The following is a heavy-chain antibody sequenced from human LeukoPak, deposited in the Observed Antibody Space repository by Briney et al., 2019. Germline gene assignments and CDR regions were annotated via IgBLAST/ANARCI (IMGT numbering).Heavy chain of an antibody. J-gene: IGHJ6*02. Sequence: ASVTVSFKASGYTFTDYYTHWVRQAPGQGLEWVGWINPNSGGTNYAQKFQGRDTMTRDTSISTAYMELSRLRSDDTAVYYCARVSIFGVVTDYGMDVWGQGTTVTVSS. V-gene: IGHV1-2*02. CDR3: ARVSIFGVVTDYGMDV. CDR1: GYTFTDYY. CDR2: INPNSGGT. D-gene: IGHD3-3*01.